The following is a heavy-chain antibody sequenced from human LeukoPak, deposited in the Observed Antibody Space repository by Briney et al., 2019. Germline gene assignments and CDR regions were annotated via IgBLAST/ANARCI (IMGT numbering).Heavy chain of an antibody. CDR3: ARDDLVRGGNNWFDP. D-gene: IGHD3-10*01. V-gene: IGHV4-4*07. CDR1: GVSLSSYY. CDR2: ISTSGST. Sequence: SETLSLTCTVSGVSLSSYYWTWIRQPAGKGLEWIGRISTSGSTNCNPSLKSRVTMSVDTSKNQFSLKLSSVTAADTALYYCARDDLVRGGNNWFDPWGQGALVTVSS. J-gene: IGHJ5*02.